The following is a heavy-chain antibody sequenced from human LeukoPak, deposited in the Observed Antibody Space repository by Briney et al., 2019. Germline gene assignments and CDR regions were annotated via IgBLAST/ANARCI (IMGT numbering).Heavy chain of an antibody. CDR1: GFTFRSYA. CDR2: ISIGGGST. J-gene: IGHJ4*02. V-gene: IGHV3-23*01. D-gene: IGHD2/OR15-2a*01. CDR3: AKDVFVEFSTNSRFDH. Sequence: GESLTLFCAASGFTFRSYAMNWVRQAPGKGLEWVSSISIGGGSTYYADSVKGRFTLSRDNSRNTQYLQMNSMTDADTAVYYCAKDVFVEFSTNSRFDHWGQGTLVTVSS.